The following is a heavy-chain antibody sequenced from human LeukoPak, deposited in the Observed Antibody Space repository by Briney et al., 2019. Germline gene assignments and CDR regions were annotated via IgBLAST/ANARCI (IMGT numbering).Heavy chain of an antibody. CDR2: IYYSGST. J-gene: IGHJ4*02. D-gene: IGHD2-2*01. CDR1: GGSISSYY. Sequence: SETLSLTCTVSGGSISSYYWSWIRQPPGKGLEWIGYIYYSGSTNYNPSLKSRVTISVDTSKNQFSLKLSSVTAADTAVYYCARLSIVVVPAANHHVFDYWGQGTLVTVSS. V-gene: IGHV4-59*01. CDR3: ARLSIVVVPAANHHVFDY.